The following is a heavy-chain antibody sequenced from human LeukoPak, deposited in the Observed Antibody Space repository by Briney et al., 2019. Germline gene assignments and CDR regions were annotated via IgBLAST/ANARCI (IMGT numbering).Heavy chain of an antibody. J-gene: IGHJ6*03. CDR1: GFTFSSYS. D-gene: IGHD3-3*01. CDR2: IKQDGSEK. Sequence: GGSLRLSCAASGFTFSSYSMNWVRQAPGKGLEWVANIKQDGSEKYYVDSVKGRLTISRDNAKNLLYLQMNSLRAEDTAVYYCARLTTNYDFWSGYLFYYYYYMDVWGKGTTVTVSS. CDR3: ARLTTNYDFWSGYLFYYYYYMDV. V-gene: IGHV3-7*01.